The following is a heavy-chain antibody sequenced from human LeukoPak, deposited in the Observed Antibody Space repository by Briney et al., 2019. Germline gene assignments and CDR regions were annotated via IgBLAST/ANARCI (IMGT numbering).Heavy chain of an antibody. CDR2: INPNSGGT. J-gene: IGHJ4*02. Sequence: ASVRVSCKASGYTFTGYYMHWVRQAPGQGLEWMGRINPNSGGTNYAQKFQGRVTMTRDTSTSTAYMELSRLRSDDTAVYYCARASTYCGGDCYSGVDYWGQGTLVTVSS. CDR1: GYTFTGYY. D-gene: IGHD2-21*02. V-gene: IGHV1-2*06. CDR3: ARASTYCGGDCYSGVDY.